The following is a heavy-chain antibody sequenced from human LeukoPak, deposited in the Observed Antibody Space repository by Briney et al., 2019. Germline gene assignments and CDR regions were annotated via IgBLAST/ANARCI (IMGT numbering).Heavy chain of an antibody. CDR2: ISGSGGRT. CDR3: RAYDSSGLDFDY. V-gene: IGHV3-23*01. CDR1: GFTFNNYW. J-gene: IGHJ4*02. D-gene: IGHD3-22*01. Sequence: TGGSLRLSCAASGFTFNNYWMHWVRQAPGKGLDWVSEISGSGGRTYYADSVKGRFTISRENSKNTLYLQMNSLRAEDTAVYYCRAYDSSGLDFDYWGQGTLVTVSS.